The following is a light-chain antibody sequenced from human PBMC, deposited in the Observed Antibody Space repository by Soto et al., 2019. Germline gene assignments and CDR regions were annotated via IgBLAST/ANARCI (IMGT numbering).Light chain of an antibody. Sequence: DIQMTQSPSSLSASVGDRVTIICRASQGIRNDLGWFQQKPGKAPKRLIYAASNLESGVPSRFSGSGSGTEFTLTISRLEPEDFAVYYCQQYDFSSWTFGQGTKVEI. CDR3: QQYDFSSWT. CDR2: AAS. CDR1: QGIRND. V-gene: IGKV1-17*01. J-gene: IGKJ1*01.